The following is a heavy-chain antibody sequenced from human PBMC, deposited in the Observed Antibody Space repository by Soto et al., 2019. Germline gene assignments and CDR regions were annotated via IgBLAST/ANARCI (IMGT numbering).Heavy chain of an antibody. CDR2: IIPIFGTA. Sequence: SVKVSCKASGGTFSSYAISWVRQAPGQGLEWMGGIIPIFGTANYAQKFQGRVTITADKSTSTAYMELSSLRSEDTAVYYCARDLVGTTVVTPYYYYGMDVWGQGTTVTVSS. D-gene: IGHD4-17*01. V-gene: IGHV1-69*06. J-gene: IGHJ6*02. CDR1: GGTFSSYA. CDR3: ARDLVGTTVVTPYYYYGMDV.